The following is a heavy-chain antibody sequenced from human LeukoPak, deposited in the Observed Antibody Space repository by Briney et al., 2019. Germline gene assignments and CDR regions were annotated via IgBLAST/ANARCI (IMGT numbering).Heavy chain of an antibody. J-gene: IGHJ4*02. Sequence: KPSETLSLTCTVSGGSISSSSYYWGWIRQPPGKGLEWIGSIYYSGSTYYNPSLKSRVTISVDTSKNQFSLKLSSVTAADTALYYCARISEGLSLGWGQGTLVTVSS. CDR1: GGSISSSSYY. CDR3: ARISEGLSLG. D-gene: IGHD3-16*01. CDR2: IYYSGST. V-gene: IGHV4-39*01.